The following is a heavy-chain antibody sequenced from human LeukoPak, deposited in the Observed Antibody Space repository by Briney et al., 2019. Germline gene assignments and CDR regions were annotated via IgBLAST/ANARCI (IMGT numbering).Heavy chain of an antibody. V-gene: IGHV5-51*01. CDR3: ARSNYYGSGSYYNAYYYYGMDV. CDR2: IYPGDSDT. Sequence: GESLKISCKGSGYRFTTYWIAWVRQMPGKGLEWMGIIYPGDSDTRYSPSFQGQVTISADKSISTAYLQWSSLKASDTAMYYCARSNYYGSGSYYNAYYYYGMDVWGQGTTVTVSS. J-gene: IGHJ6*02. D-gene: IGHD3-10*01. CDR1: GYRFTTYW.